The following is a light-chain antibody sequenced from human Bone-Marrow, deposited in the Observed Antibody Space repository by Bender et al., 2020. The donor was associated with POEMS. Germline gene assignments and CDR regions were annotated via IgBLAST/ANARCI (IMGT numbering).Light chain of an antibody. CDR3: CSYTSSSSLVL. CDR2: LNNDGRQ. J-gene: IGLJ2*01. Sequence: QLVVTQSPSASASLGASVRLTCTLSSGHSTYAIAWHQQQPGKGPRFLMKLNNDGRQSKGDGVPDRFSASKSGNTASLTISGLQAEDEADYYCCSYTSSSSLVLFGGGTKLTVL. CDR1: SGHSTYA. V-gene: IGLV4-69*01.